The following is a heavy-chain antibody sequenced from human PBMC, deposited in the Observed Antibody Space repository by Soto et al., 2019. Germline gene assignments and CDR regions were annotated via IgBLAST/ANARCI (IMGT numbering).Heavy chain of an antibody. D-gene: IGHD6-13*01. J-gene: IGHJ3*02. V-gene: IGHV1-69*14. CDR2: IIPIFTTT. Sequence: QVQLVQSGAEVKKPGSSVKVSCKASGGTFSNHAINWVRQAPGQGLEWMGRIIPIFTTTDYAQRFQGRVTITADKSAIXXYRELSSLKHDDTAVYYCAREVAADGTFREDVFDIWGQGTMVTVSS. CDR3: AREVAADGTFREDVFDI. CDR1: GGTFSNHA.